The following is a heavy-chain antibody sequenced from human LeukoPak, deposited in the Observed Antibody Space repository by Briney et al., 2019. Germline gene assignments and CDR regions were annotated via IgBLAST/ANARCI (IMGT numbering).Heavy chain of an antibody. J-gene: IGHJ6*03. V-gene: IGHV3-21*01. CDR3: ARDWRPYYDMDV. CDR1: GFTFSSYS. Sequence: GGSLRLSCAASGFTFSSYSMNWVRQAPGKGLEWVSSISSSSSYIYYADSVKGRFTISRDNAKNSLYLQMNSLRAEDTAVYYCARDWRPYYDMDVWAKGPRSPSP. CDR2: ISSSSSYI.